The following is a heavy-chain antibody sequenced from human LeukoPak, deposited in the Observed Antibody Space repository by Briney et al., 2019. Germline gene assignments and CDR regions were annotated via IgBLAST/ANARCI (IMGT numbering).Heavy chain of an antibody. D-gene: IGHD2-15*01. CDR3: ARDLDCSGGSCYYAFDI. J-gene: IGHJ3*02. CDR2: INPNSGGT. CDR1: GFTFTGYY. Sequence: GASVKVSCKASGFTFTGYYMHWVRQAPGQGLEWMGWINPNSGGTNYAQKFQGRVTMTRDTSISTAYMELSRLRSDDTAVYYCARDLDCSGGSCYYAFDIWGQGTMVTVSS. V-gene: IGHV1-2*02.